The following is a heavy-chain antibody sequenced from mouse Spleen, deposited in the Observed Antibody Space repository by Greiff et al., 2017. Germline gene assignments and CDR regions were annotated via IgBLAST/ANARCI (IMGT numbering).Heavy chain of an antibody. Sequence: EVKLMESGGGLVKPGGSLKLSCAASGFTFSSYAMSWVRQTPEKRLEWVATISSGGSYTYYPDSVKGRFTISRDNAKNTLYLQMSSLRSEDTAMYYCARQKTGTDAMDYWGQGTSVTVSS. CDR3: ARQKTGTDAMDY. D-gene: IGHD4-1*01. J-gene: IGHJ4*01. CDR1: GFTFSSYA. CDR2: ISSGGSYT. V-gene: IGHV5-9-3*01.